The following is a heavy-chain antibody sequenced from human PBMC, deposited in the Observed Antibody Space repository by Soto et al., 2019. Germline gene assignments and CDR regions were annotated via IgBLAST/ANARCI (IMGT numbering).Heavy chain of an antibody. CDR1: GFTFDDYA. J-gene: IGHJ4*02. CDR3: AKDINCGGDCYSGGSSLFDY. Sequence: EVQLVESGGGLVQPGRSLRLSCAASGFTFDDYAMHWVRQAPGKGLEWVSGISWNSGSIGYVDSVKGRFTISRDNAKNSLYLQMNSLRAEDTALYYCAKDINCGGDCYSGGSSLFDYWGQGTLVTVSS. V-gene: IGHV3-9*01. D-gene: IGHD2-21*01. CDR2: ISWNSGSI.